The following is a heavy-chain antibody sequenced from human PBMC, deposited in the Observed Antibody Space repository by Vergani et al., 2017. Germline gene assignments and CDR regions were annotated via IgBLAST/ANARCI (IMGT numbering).Heavy chain of an antibody. V-gene: IGHV3-23*01. CDR3: AKDRRGGSGSYVDY. CDR1: GFTFSSYA. J-gene: IGHJ4*02. CDR2: ISGSGGST. Sequence: EVRLLESGGDLVQPGGSLRLSCAASGFTFSSYAMSWVRQAPGKGLEWVSAISGSGGSTYYADSAKGRFTISRDNSKNTLYLQMNSLRAEDTAVYYCAKDRRGGSGSYVDYWGQGTLVTVSS. D-gene: IGHD3-10*01.